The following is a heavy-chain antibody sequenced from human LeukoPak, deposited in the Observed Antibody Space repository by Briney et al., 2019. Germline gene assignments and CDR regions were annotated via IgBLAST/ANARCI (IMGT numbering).Heavy chain of an antibody. Sequence: ASVKVSCKASGGSFTSYGISWVRQAPGQGLEWMGKIIPIYGRANYGQKFQGRVTITADELTTTSYMELSSLTAEDMAVYYCAAGGAYEFRDDYWGQGTLVTVSS. J-gene: IGHJ4*02. V-gene: IGHV1-69*13. CDR2: IIPIYGRA. CDR1: GGSFTSYG. CDR3: AAGGAYEFRDDY. D-gene: IGHD3-3*01.